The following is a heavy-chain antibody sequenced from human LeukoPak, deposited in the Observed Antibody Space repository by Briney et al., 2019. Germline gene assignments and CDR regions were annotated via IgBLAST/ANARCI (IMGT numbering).Heavy chain of an antibody. CDR2: IYYSGST. V-gene: IGHV4-39*07. CDR3: ARDRGDYNFDY. Sequence: SETLSLTCTVSGGSISSSSYYWGWIRQPPGKGLEWIGSIYYSGSTYYNPSLKSRVTISVDTSKNQFSLKLSSVTAADTAVYHCARDRGDYNFDYWGQGTLVTVSS. D-gene: IGHD4-17*01. J-gene: IGHJ4*02. CDR1: GGSISSSSYY.